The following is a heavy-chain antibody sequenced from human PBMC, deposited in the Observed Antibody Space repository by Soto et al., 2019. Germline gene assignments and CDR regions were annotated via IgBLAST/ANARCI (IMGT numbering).Heavy chain of an antibody. CDR2: IYYSGST. CDR3: ARQALPDYDFWIQNWFDP. Sequence: QLQLQESGPGLVKPSETLSLTCTVSGGSISSSSYYWGWIRQPPGKGLEWIGSIYYSGSTYYNPSLKSRVTISVDTSKNQFSLKLSSVTAADTAVYYCARQALPDYDFWIQNWFDPWGQGTLVTVSS. V-gene: IGHV4-39*01. J-gene: IGHJ5*02. D-gene: IGHD3-3*01. CDR1: GGSISSSSYY.